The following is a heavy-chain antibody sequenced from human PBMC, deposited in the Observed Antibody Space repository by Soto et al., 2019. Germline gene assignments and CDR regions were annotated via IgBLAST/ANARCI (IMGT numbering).Heavy chain of an antibody. J-gene: IGHJ4*02. CDR2: IYRTGST. CDR1: GGSFTSNNW. Sequence: SETLSLTCAVSGGSFTSNNWWTWVRQPPGQGLEWIGEIYRTGSTNYNPALKSRVTISLDNSDNQFSLKVTSLTAADTAVYYCASRDTGTSVDYWGQGTLVTVSS. CDR3: ASRDTGTSVDY. V-gene: IGHV4-4*02. D-gene: IGHD1-7*01.